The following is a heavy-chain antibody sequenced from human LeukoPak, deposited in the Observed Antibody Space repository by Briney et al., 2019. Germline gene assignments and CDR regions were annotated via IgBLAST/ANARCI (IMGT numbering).Heavy chain of an antibody. CDR1: GGSISSYY. D-gene: IGHD2-15*01. CDR3: AKEIDTLGTNAFDI. J-gene: IGHJ3*02. V-gene: IGHV4-59*01. CDR2: IYYSGST. Sequence: PSETLSLTCTVSGGSISSYYWSWIRQPPGKGLEWIGYIYYSGSTNYNPSLKSRVTISVDTSKNQFSLKLSSVTAEDTALYYCAKEIDTLGTNAFDIWGQGTIVTVSS.